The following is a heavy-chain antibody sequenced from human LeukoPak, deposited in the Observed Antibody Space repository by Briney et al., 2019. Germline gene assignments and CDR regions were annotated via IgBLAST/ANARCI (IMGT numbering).Heavy chain of an antibody. CDR3: ARVKAQLELFDY. CDR2: IYHSGST. Sequence: PSETLSLTCTVSGGSISSSSYYWSWIRQPPGQGLEWIGYIYHSGSTYYNPSLKSRVTISVDRSKNQFSLKLSSVTAADTAVYYCARVKAQLELFDYWGQGTLVTVSS. CDR1: GGSISSSSYY. V-gene: IGHV4-30-2*01. D-gene: IGHD1-1*01. J-gene: IGHJ4*02.